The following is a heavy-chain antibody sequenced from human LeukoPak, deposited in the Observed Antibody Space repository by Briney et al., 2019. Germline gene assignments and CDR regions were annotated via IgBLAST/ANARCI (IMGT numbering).Heavy chain of an antibody. J-gene: IGHJ4*02. Sequence: GASVKVSCKASGYTFTGYYMHWVRQAPGQGLEWMGWINPNSGGTNYAQKFQGRVTMTRDTSISTAYMELSRLRSDDTAEYYCARMRGGIVVVPAAAFDYWGQGTLVTVSS. V-gene: IGHV1-2*02. D-gene: IGHD2-2*01. CDR3: ARMRGGIVVVPAAAFDY. CDR1: GYTFTGYY. CDR2: INPNSGGT.